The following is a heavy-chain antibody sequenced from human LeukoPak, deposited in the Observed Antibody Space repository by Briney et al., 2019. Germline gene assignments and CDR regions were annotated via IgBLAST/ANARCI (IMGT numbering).Heavy chain of an antibody. CDR3: TAPRRYGDYVLSLDY. J-gene: IGHJ4*02. V-gene: IGHV1-69*13. CDR2: IIPIFGTA. CDR1: GGTFSSYA. D-gene: IGHD4-17*01. Sequence: SVKVSCKASGGTFSSYAISWVRQAPGQGLEWMGGIIPIFGTANYAQKFQGRVTITADESTSTAYMELSSLRSEDTAVYYCTAPRRYGDYVLSLDYWGQGTPVTVSS.